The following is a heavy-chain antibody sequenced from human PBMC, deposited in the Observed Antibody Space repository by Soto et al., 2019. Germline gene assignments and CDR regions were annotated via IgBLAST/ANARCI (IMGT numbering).Heavy chain of an antibody. J-gene: IGHJ5*02. D-gene: IGHD6-13*01. CDR3: ARSLYSGSWYAGS. V-gene: IGHV4-38-2*01. CDR2: IYHSGTT. Sequence: PSETLSLTCSVSGYSISSGHYWGWIRQPPGKGLEWIGSIYHSGTTYYNPSLKSRVTISLDTSKNQVSLKLNSGTAADTAVYFCARSLYSGSWYAGSWGQGTLVTVSS. CDR1: GYSISSGHY.